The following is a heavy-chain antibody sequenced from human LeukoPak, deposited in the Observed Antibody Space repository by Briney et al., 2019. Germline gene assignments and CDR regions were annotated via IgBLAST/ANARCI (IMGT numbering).Heavy chain of an antibody. CDR1: GGSFSGYY. CDR3: ARTYYDSSGYSRPLDY. V-gene: IGHV4-34*01. J-gene: IGHJ4*02. Sequence: SETLSLTCAVYGGSFSGYYWSWIRQPPGKGLEWIGEINHSGSTNYNPSLKSRVTISVDTSKNQFSLKLSSATAADTAVYYCARTYYDSSGYSRPLDYWGQGTLVTVSS. D-gene: IGHD3-22*01. CDR2: INHSGST.